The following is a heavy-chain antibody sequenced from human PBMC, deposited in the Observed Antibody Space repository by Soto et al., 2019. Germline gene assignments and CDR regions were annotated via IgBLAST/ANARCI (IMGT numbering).Heavy chain of an antibody. CDR3: ARQHYYDSSGYYVVY. V-gene: IGHV4-39*01. CDR2: IHYSGST. D-gene: IGHD3-22*01. J-gene: IGHJ4*02. Sequence: SDTLSLTCTISGGSLSSNIYYWGWIRQPPGKGLEWIGNIHYSGSTYYDSSLKSRVTISVDTSKNQFSLKLSSVTAADTAVYYCARQHYYDSSGYYVVYWGQGTLVNVSS. CDR1: GGSLSSNIYY.